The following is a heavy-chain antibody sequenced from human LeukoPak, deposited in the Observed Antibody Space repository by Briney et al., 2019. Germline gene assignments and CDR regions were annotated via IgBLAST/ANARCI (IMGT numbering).Heavy chain of an antibody. CDR2: FDPEDGET. J-gene: IGHJ4*02. D-gene: IGHD6-19*01. Sequence: ASVKVSCKVSGYTLTELSMHWVRQAPGKGLEWMGGFDPEDGETIYAQKFQGRVTMTEDTSTDTAYMELSSLRSEDTAVYYCAKDPSSGWYGLRDLYFDYWGQGTLVTVSS. CDR3: AKDPSSGWYGLRDLYFDY. V-gene: IGHV1-24*01. CDR1: GYTLTELS.